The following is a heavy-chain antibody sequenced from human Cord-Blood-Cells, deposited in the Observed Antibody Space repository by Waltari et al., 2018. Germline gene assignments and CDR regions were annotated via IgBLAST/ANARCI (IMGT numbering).Heavy chain of an antibody. J-gene: IGHJ4*02. CDR3: TTDLDSGYDYGDY. D-gene: IGHD5-12*01. CDR2: IKSKTDGGKT. Sequence: EVQLVESGGGLVKPGGSLRLSCAASGFTFSNAWMSWVRQAPGKGSEWVGRIKSKTDGGKTDYAAPVKGRFTISRDDSKNTLYLQMNSLKTEDTAVYYCTTDLDSGYDYGDYWGQGTLVTVSS. V-gene: IGHV3-15*01. CDR1: GFTFSNAW.